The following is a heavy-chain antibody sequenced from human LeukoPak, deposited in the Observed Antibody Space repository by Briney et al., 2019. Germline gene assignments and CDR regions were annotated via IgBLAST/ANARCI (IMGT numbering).Heavy chain of an antibody. CDR2: INHSGST. V-gene: IGHV4-34*01. CDR3: ARGSCSGGSCYTRPIQNNNWYFDL. Sequence: SETLSLTCAVYGGSFSGYYWSWIRQPPGKGLEWLGEINHSGSTNYNPSLKSRVTISVDTSKNQFSLKLSSVTAADTAVYYCARGSCSGGSCYTRPIQNNNWYFDLWGRGTLVTVSS. J-gene: IGHJ2*01. D-gene: IGHD2-15*01. CDR1: GGSFSGYY.